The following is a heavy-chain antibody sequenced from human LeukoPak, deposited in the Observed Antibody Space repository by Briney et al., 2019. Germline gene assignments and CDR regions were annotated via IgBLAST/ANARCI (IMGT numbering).Heavy chain of an antibody. Sequence: ASVKVSCKASGYTFTSYAMNWVRQAPGQGLEWMGWINTNTGNPTYAQGFTGRFVFSLDTPVSTAYLQISSLKAEDTAVYYCARSIAAAGRFDFWGQGTLVTVSS. V-gene: IGHV7-4-1*02. D-gene: IGHD6-13*01. CDR1: GYTFTSYA. CDR2: INTNTGNP. CDR3: ARSIAAAGRFDF. J-gene: IGHJ4*02.